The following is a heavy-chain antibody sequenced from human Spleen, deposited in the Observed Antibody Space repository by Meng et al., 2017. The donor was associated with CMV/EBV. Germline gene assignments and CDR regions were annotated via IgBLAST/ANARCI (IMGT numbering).Heavy chain of an antibody. D-gene: IGHD4-11*01. Sequence: GESLKISCAASGFIFSNSWMHWVRQAPGKGLEWVSTIFSGQSTTYYADSVKGRFTISRDDSTDTVYLQMDSLGAEDTAMYYCAAAQPPKIYSRPPNWFEPWGQGTLVTVSS. CDR1: GFIFSNSW. CDR2: IFSGQSTT. CDR3: AAAQPPKIYSRPPNWFEP. J-gene: IGHJ5*02. V-gene: IGHV3-23*03.